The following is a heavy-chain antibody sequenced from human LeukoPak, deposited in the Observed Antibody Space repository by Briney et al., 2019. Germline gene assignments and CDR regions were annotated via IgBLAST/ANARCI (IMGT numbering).Heavy chain of an antibody. D-gene: IGHD1-26*01. V-gene: IGHV4-38-2*02. Sequence: SETLSLTCTVSGYFISSGYYWGWIRQPPGKGLQWIGSIHHSGSTYYNPSLKSRVTISVDTSKNQFSLKLSSVTAADTAVYYCARVAGSYYSESFYYFDYWGQGTLVTVSS. CDR2: IHHSGST. CDR1: GYFISSGYY. J-gene: IGHJ4*02. CDR3: ARVAGSYYSESFYYFDY.